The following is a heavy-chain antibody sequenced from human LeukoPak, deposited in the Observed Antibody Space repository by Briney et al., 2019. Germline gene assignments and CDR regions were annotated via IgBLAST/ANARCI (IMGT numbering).Heavy chain of an antibody. Sequence: ASVKVSCXASGYTFTGYYMHWVRQAPGQGLEWMGRINPNSGGTNYAQRFQGRVTMTRDTSISTAYMNLSRLRSDDTAVYYCARDWRGYNYGQGYWGQGTLVTVSS. J-gene: IGHJ4*02. CDR2: INPNSGGT. V-gene: IGHV1-2*06. CDR1: GYTFTGYY. CDR3: ARDWRGYNYGQGY. D-gene: IGHD5-18*01.